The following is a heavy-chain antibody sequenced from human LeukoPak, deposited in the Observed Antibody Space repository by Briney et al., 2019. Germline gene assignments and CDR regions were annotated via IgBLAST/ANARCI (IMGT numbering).Heavy chain of an antibody. V-gene: IGHV3-74*01. Sequence: GGSLRLSCIASGFTFNSYWMHWVRQGPGKGLVWVSRINSDGSSTNYADSVKGRFTISRDSAKNTLYLQMNSLRAEDTAVYYCARPFSGYNYGSFDYWGQGSLVTVSS. D-gene: IGHD5-18*01. CDR2: INSDGSST. J-gene: IGHJ4*02. CDR3: ARPFSGYNYGSFDY. CDR1: GFTFNSYW.